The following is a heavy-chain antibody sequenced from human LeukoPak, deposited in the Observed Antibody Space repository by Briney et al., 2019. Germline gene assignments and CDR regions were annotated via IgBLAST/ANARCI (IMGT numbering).Heavy chain of an antibody. D-gene: IGHD2-15*01. CDR2: IYYSGST. J-gene: IGHJ4*02. V-gene: IGHV4-4*02. Sequence: PSETLSLTCAVSGGSISSRNWWSWVRQPPGKGLEWIGSIYYSGSTYYNPSLKSRVTISVDTSKNQFSLKLSSVTAADTAVYYCARDGSGEDFDYWGQGTLVTVSS. CDR1: GGSISSRNW. CDR3: ARDGSGEDFDY.